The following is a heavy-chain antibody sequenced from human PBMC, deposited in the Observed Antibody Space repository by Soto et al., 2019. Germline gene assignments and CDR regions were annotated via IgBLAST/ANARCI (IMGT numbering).Heavy chain of an antibody. V-gene: IGHV1-8*01. CDR1: GYTFSSHD. CDR3: ARVSSIAARRSFDS. J-gene: IGHJ4*02. Sequence: ASVKVSCKASGYTFSSHDINWVRQATGQGLEWMGWLDPHRGSTAYAHKFQGRVTMTWDASINTAYLELSSLRSEDTAMYYCARVSSIAARRSFDSWGQGTLVTVSS. D-gene: IGHD6-6*01. CDR2: LDPHRGST.